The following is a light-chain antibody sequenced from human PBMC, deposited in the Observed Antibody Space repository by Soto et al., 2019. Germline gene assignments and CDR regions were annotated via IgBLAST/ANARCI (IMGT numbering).Light chain of an antibody. CDR2: DTT. J-gene: IGLJ2*01. Sequence: QPVLTQPPSVTGAPGQRVTISCTGSHSDIGAGYGVHWYQQFPHSAPKLLIYDTTNRPSGVPDRFSGSRSGTSASLAITGLQAEDEADYYCQSFDSSRIGLLFGGGTQLTVL. CDR1: HSDIGAGYG. CDR3: QSFDSSRIGLL. V-gene: IGLV1-40*01.